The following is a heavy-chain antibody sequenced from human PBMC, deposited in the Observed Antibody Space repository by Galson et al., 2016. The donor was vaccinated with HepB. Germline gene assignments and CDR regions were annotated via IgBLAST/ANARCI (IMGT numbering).Heavy chain of an antibody. CDR3: AKDLDIVVVPSAIDY. V-gene: IGHV3-30*18. CDR1: GFTFSSYG. CDR2: ISQDGSNK. D-gene: IGHD2-2*01. Sequence: SLRLSCAASGFTFSSYGMHRVRQAPGKGLEWMAVISQDGSNKYYADSVKGRFTISRDTSNNTLYLQMNSLRVEDTAVYYCAKDLDIVVVPSAIDYWGQGTLVTVSS. J-gene: IGHJ4*02.